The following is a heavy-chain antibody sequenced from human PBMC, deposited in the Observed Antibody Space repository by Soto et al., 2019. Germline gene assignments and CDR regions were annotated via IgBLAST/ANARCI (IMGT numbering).Heavy chain of an antibody. CDR1: GGSVTSDEDY. D-gene: IGHD5-18*01. CDR3: ATESGSTYGYFDH. CDR2: ISNSGST. V-gene: IGHV4-30-4*01. J-gene: IGHJ4*02. Sequence: SETLSLTCTVSGGSVTSDEDYWTWIRQSPGKGLEWIGYISNSGSTGYNPSLKTRLSMPVDRSKNQFTLRLTSVTAADTAVYFCATESGSTYGYFDHWGQGTQVTVSS.